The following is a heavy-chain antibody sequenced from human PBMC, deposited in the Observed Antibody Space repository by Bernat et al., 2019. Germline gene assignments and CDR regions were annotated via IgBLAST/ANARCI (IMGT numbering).Heavy chain of an antibody. CDR1: GYTFTSYG. V-gene: IGHV1-18*01. D-gene: IGHD4-17*01. Sequence: QVQLVQSGAEVKKPGASVKVSCKASGYTFTSYGISWVRQAPGQGLEWMGWISAYNGNTNYAQKLQGRETMNKDTSTSTAYMELRSMRSDDTAVYYCARALYGDYVYYFDYWGQGTLVTVSS. CDR3: ARALYGDYVYYFDY. CDR2: ISAYNGNT. J-gene: IGHJ4*02.